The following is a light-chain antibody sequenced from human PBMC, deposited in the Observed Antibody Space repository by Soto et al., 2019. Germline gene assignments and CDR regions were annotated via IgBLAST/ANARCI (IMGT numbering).Light chain of an antibody. CDR1: SSDVGGYNY. J-gene: IGLJ3*02. CDR3: SSYTSSSTRV. Sequence: QSALTQPASVSGSPGQSLTISCTGTSSDVGGYNYVSWYQQHPGKAPKLMIYEVSNRPSGVSNRFSGFKSGNTASLTISGLQAEDEADYYCSSYTSSSTRVFGGGTKLTVL. V-gene: IGLV2-14*01. CDR2: EVS.